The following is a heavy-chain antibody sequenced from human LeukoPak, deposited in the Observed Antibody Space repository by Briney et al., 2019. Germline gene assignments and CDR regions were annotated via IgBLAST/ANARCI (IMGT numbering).Heavy chain of an antibody. V-gene: IGHV4-39*07. D-gene: IGHD6-13*01. CDR2: IYYSGST. CDR3: ARGLRYSSSWYFYYYYYMDV. J-gene: IGHJ6*03. Sequence: SETLSLTCTVSGGSISSSSYYWGWIRQPPGKGLEWIGSIYYSGSTNYNPSLKSRVTISVDTSKNQFSLKLSSVTAADTAVYYCARGLRYSSSWYFYYYYYMDVWGKGTTVTISS. CDR1: GGSISSSSYY.